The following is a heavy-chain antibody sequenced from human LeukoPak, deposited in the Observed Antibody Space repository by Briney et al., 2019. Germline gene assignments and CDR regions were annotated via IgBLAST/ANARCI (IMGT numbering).Heavy chain of an antibody. CDR2: IYYSGST. CDR3: ARPSYSNYIYY. CDR1: GGSISSSSYY. Sequence: SETLSLTCTVSGGSISSSSYYWGWIRQPPGKGLEWIGSIYYSGSTYYNPSLKSRVTISVDTSKNQFSLKLSSVTAADTAVYYCARPSYSNYIYYWGQGTLVTVSS. J-gene: IGHJ4*02. V-gene: IGHV4-39*01. D-gene: IGHD4-11*01.